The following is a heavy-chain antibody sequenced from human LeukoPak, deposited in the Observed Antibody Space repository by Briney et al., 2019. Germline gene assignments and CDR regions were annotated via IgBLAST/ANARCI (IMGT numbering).Heavy chain of an antibody. CDR2: THYSGST. Sequence: SETLSLTCTVSGGSISSSSDYWAWIRQPPGKGLEWIGITHYSGSTYYNPSLKGRVTISVDTSKNQFSLKLSSVTAADTAVYYCARRRGDVWGKGTTVTVSS. J-gene: IGHJ6*04. CDR1: GGSISSSSDY. V-gene: IGHV4-39*01. CDR3: ARRRGDV.